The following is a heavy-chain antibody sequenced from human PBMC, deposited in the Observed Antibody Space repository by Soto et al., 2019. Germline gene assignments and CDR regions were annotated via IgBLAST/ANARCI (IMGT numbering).Heavy chain of an antibody. J-gene: IGHJ4*02. D-gene: IGHD6-25*01. Sequence: QVQLVESGGGVVQPGRSLRLSCAVSGFTFSNYGMNWVRQAPGKGLEWVAVISYEGSNKYYADSVKGRFTISRDNSKNTLYLQMNSLRVEDTAVYFCASTPDARPSYWGQGTLVTVSS. CDR1: GFTFSNYG. CDR3: ASTPDARPSY. CDR2: ISYEGSNK. V-gene: IGHV3-30*03.